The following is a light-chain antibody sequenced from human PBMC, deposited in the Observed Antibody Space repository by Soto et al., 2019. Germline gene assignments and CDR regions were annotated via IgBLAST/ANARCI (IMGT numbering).Light chain of an antibody. CDR1: QSVSTY. J-gene: IGKJ1*01. CDR3: QQSYSTPRT. V-gene: IGKV1-39*01. Sequence: DIQMTQSPSSLSASVGDTVTITCRARQSVSTYLNWYQQRPGKAPSLLIYDASTLQRGVPSRFSGSGSGTDFTLTISNLQSEDFATYYCQQSYSTPRTFGQGTKVEIK. CDR2: DAS.